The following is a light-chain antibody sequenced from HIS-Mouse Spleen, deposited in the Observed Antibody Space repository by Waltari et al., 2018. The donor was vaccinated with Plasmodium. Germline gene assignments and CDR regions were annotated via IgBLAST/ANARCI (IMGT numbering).Light chain of an antibody. J-gene: IGLJ3*02. CDR3: QAWDSSTWV. V-gene: IGLV3-1*01. CDR2: QDS. CDR1: QLGDKY. Sequence: SYELPQPPSVSVSPGQTASITCSGDQLGDKYACWYQQKPGQSPVLVIHQDSKRPSGIPERFSGSNSGNTATLTISGTQAMDEADYYCQAWDSSTWVFGGGTKLTVL.